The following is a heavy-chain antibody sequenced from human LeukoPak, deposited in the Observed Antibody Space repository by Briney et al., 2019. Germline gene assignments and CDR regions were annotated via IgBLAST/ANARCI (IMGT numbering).Heavy chain of an antibody. Sequence: ASVKVSCKASGYTFTGHYMHRVRQAPGQGLEWMGWISPNSGDTDYAQRFQGRVTMTRDASISTAYMELSRLRSDDTAVYYCARAAIAVAGDYHYHYMDVWGKGTTVTVSS. CDR1: GYTFTGHY. D-gene: IGHD6-19*01. V-gene: IGHV1-2*02. CDR2: ISPNSGDT. CDR3: ARAAIAVAGDYHYHYMDV. J-gene: IGHJ6*03.